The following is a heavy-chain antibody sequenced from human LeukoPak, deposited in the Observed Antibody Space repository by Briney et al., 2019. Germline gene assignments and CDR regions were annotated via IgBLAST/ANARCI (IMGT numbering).Heavy chain of an antibody. CDR3: ARFKVGSNTTQKNAFDI. D-gene: IGHD1-26*01. Sequence: GGSLRLSCAASGFTFSNYAMHWVRQAPGKGLEWVAVISFDATKEYFGKSVKGRFTISRDNSKSTLFLQMHSLRIEDTALYFCARFKVGSNTTQKNAFDIWGRGTVVTVSS. J-gene: IGHJ3*02. V-gene: IGHV3-30*01. CDR2: ISFDATKE. CDR1: GFTFSNYA.